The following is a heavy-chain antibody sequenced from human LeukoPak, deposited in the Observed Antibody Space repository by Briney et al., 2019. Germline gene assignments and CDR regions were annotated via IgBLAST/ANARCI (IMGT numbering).Heavy chain of an antibody. CDR2: ISSSSSYI. CDR1: GFTFSSYS. J-gene: IGHJ5*02. V-gene: IGHV3-21*01. D-gene: IGHD3-10*01. Sequence: PGGSLRLSCAASGFTFSSYSMNWVRQAPGKGLEWVSSISSSSSYIYYADSVKGRFTISRDNAKNSLYLQMNSLRAEDTAVYYCARMSWFGELSVGSWGQGTLVTVSS. CDR3: ARMSWFGELSVGS.